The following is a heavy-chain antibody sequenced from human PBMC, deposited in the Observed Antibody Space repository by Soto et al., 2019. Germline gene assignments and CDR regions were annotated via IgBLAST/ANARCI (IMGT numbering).Heavy chain of an antibody. CDR1: GFSFSTYN. D-gene: IGHD2-15*01. V-gene: IGHV3-48*02. CDR3: ARDRCYDGTCYSASDS. J-gene: IGHJ5*01. Sequence: GGSLRLSCAASGFSFSTYNMDWVRQAPGKGPEWIAYISTTSFTIYYADSVQGRFTISRDNDRNSLYLEMNSLRDEDTAVYYCARDRCYDGTCYSASDSWGQGTLVTLSS. CDR2: ISTTSFTI.